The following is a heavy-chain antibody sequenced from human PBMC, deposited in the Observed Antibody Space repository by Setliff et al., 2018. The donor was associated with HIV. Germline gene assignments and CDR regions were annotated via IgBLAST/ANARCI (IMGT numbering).Heavy chain of an antibody. Sequence: PSETLSLTCTVSGGSIISEISWWAWIRQPAGKGPEWLGQIYMRGGTDYNPSLEGRVTISLDTSKNQFSLKLTSVTAADTAVYYCARESLNLGELSSNPDASDIWGQGTMVTVSS. CDR1: GGSIISEISW. V-gene: IGHV4-61*09. CDR3: ARESLNLGELSSNPDASDI. D-gene: IGHD3-16*02. CDR2: IYMRGGT. J-gene: IGHJ3*02.